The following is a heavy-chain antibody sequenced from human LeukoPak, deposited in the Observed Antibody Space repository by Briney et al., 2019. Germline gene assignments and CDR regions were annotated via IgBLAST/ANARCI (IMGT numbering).Heavy chain of an antibody. J-gene: IGHJ4*02. CDR2: IYSSGST. CDR3: ARTPGNRIALVRGGPSYFDY. D-gene: IGHD3-10*01. V-gene: IGHV4-39*01. CDR1: GGSISSSSYY. Sequence: SETLSLTCTVSGGSISSSSYYWGWIRQPPGKGLEWIGTIYSSGSTYYNPSLKSRVTITVDTSKNQFSLRVSSVTTVDTAVYYCARTPGNRIALVRGGPSYFDYWGQGTLVTVSS.